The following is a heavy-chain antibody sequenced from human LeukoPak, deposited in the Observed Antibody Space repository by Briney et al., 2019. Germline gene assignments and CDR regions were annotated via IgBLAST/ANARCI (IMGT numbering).Heavy chain of an antibody. V-gene: IGHV3-43D*03. Sequence: GGSLRLSCAASGFTFDDYAMHWVRQPPGKGLEWVSLISWDGGRTYYADSVKGRFTISRDNTKNYLYLQMNSLRAEDTALYYCAKGTYYYDTGDYFSLDYWGQGTLVTVSS. J-gene: IGHJ4*02. CDR2: ISWDGGRT. D-gene: IGHD3-22*01. CDR1: GFTFDDYA. CDR3: AKGTYYYDTGDYFSLDY.